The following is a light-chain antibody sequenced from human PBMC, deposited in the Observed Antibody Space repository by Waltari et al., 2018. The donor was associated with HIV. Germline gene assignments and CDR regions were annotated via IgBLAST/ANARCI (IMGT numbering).Light chain of an antibody. Sequence: QSALTQPASVSGSPGQSVTISCTGTSSDIGGHAFVSWYQRHPGKAPKLLIYDVNLRPSGVSDRFSASRSGNTASLTSSGLQAEDEADYFCSSYSSTSSYVFGAGTSVIVL. V-gene: IGLV2-14*03. CDR3: SSYSSTSSYV. CDR2: DVN. CDR1: SSDIGGHAF. J-gene: IGLJ1*01.